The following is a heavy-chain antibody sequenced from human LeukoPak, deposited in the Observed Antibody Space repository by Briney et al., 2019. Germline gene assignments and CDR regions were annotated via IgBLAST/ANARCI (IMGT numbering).Heavy chain of an antibody. CDR1: GFTFSSYA. J-gene: IGHJ1*01. V-gene: IGHV3-23*01. D-gene: IGHD6-19*01. CDR3: TRNSGWRGLS. Sequence: GGSLRLSCAASGFTFSSYAMGWVRQAPGKGLEWVSSIDYDGGSGHYADSVKGRFTISRDNSNNTLFLHLNSLRGEDTAVYYCTRNSGWRGLSWGQGTLVTVSS. CDR2: IDYDGGSG.